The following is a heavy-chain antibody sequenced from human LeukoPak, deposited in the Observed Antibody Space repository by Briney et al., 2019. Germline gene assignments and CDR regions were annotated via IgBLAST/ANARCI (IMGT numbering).Heavy chain of an antibody. CDR1: GLTFSTYA. CDR2: ISDSGGDT. CDR3: ARLSGSTGTTSRVLHY. V-gene: IGHV3-23*01. D-gene: IGHD1-1*01. J-gene: IGHJ4*02. Sequence: GGSLRLSCVASGLTFSTYAMTWLRQAPGKGLEWVSVISDSGGDTDYADSVKGRFTISRDNSRNTVFLQMNSLRGEDSAVYYCARLSGSTGTTSRVLHYWGQGTLVTVSA.